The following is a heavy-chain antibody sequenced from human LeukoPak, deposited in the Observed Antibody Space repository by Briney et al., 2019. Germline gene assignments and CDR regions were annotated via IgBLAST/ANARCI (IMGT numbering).Heavy chain of an antibody. V-gene: IGHV3-73*01. CDR1: VFTFSDSA. CDR3: SGYDYGMDV. J-gene: IGHJ6*02. Sequence: PGGSLRLSCEASVFTFSDSAIHWVRQAPGKGLEWVGRIRNRANNYATVYSASVEGRFSMSRDDSKNTAYLQMNSLKTEDTAIYYCSGYDYGMDVWGQGTTVTVSS. CDR2: IRNRANNYAT.